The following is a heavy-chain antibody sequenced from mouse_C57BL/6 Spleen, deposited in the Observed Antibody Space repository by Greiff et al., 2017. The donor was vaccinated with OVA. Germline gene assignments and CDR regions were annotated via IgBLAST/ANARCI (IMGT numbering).Heavy chain of an antibody. CDR2: INPYNGDT. CDR1: GYSFTGYF. CDR3: ARHYYGSSLGYAMDY. D-gene: IGHD1-1*01. J-gene: IGHJ4*01. Sequence: LVESGPELVKPGDSVKISCKASGYSFTGYFMNWVMQSHGKSLEWIGRINPYNGDTFYNQKFKGKATLTVDKSSSTAHMELRSLTSEDSAVYYCARHYYGSSLGYAMDYWGQGTSVTVSS. V-gene: IGHV1-20*01.